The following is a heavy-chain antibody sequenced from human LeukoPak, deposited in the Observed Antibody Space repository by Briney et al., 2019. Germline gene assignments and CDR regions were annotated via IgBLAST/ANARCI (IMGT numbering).Heavy chain of an antibody. CDR2: IRYDGSNK. CDR3: PTTGTTADYFDY. J-gene: IGHJ4*02. D-gene: IGHD1-1*01. Sequence: GGSLRLSCAASGFTFSTYDMHWVRQAPGKGLEWVAFIRYDGSNKYYADSVKGRFTISRDNSKNTLYLQMNSLRAEDTAVYYCPTTGTTADYFDYWGQGTLVTVSS. V-gene: IGHV3-30*02. CDR1: GFTFSTYD.